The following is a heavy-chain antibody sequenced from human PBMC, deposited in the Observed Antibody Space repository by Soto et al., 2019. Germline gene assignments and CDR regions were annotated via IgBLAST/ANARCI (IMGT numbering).Heavy chain of an antibody. CDR2: INAGNGNT. J-gene: IGHJ4*02. CDR1: GYTFTSYA. CDR3: ARLTLAQDSSGYHIFDY. D-gene: IGHD3-22*01. Sequence: ASVKVSCKASGYTFTSYAMHWVRQAPGQRLEWMGWINAGNGNTKYSQKFQGRVTITRDTSASTAYMELSSLRSEDSAMYYCARLTLAQDSSGYHIFDYWGLGTLVTVSS. V-gene: IGHV1-3*01.